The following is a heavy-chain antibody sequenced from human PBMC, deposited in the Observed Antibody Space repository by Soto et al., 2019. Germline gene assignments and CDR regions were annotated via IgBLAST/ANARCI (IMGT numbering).Heavy chain of an antibody. CDR3: ARDPGFGFGYSYAFAMDV. Sequence: ASVKVSCKASGYTFSNYGISWVRQGPGQGLEWMGWISGYNGNTHYEEKVQDRIKMTTDTSTSTTYLELRSLRSDDTAVYFCARDPGFGFGYSYAFAMDVWGQGTTLTVYS. CDR2: ISGYNGNT. CDR1: GYTFSNYG. V-gene: IGHV1-18*01. D-gene: IGHD5-18*01. J-gene: IGHJ6*02.